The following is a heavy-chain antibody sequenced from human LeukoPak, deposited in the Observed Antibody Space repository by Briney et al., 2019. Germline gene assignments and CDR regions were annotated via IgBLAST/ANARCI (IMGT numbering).Heavy chain of an antibody. CDR3: ARHLAGIAAANSPPFDY. D-gene: IGHD6-13*01. Sequence: PSETLSLTCTVSGGSISSYYWSWIRQPPGKGLEWIGEINHSGSTNYNPSLKSRVTISVDTSKNQFFLKLSSVTAADTAVYYCARHLAGIAAANSPPFDYWGQGTLATVSP. CDR2: INHSGST. CDR1: GGSISSYY. V-gene: IGHV4-34*01. J-gene: IGHJ4*02.